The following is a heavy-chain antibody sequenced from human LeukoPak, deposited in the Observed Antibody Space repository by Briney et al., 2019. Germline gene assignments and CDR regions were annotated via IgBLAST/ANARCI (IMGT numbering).Heavy chain of an antibody. V-gene: IGHV4-39*07. CDR2: IYYSGST. Sequence: SETLSLTCTVSGGSISSSSYYWGWIRQPPGKGLEWIGSIYYSGSTYYNPSLKSRVTISVDTSKNQFSLKLSSVTAADTAVYYCASGPKVASYWGQGTLVTVSS. J-gene: IGHJ4*02. CDR1: GGSISSSSYY. CDR3: ASGPKVASY.